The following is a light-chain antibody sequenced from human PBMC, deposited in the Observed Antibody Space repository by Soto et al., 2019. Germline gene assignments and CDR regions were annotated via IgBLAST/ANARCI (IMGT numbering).Light chain of an antibody. Sequence: SYELTQPPSLSVSPGQTARITCSGDALPKQYASWCQQKPGQAPVLVIYKDRERPSGIPERFSGSSSGTTVTLTISGVQAEDEADYDCQSADSSGTYVVFGGGTQLT. V-gene: IGLV3-25*03. CDR2: KDR. CDR3: QSADSSGTYVV. J-gene: IGLJ2*01. CDR1: ALPKQY.